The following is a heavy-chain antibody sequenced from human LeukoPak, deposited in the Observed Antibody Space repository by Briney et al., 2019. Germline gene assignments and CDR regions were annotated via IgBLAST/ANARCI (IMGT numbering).Heavy chain of an antibody. V-gene: IGHV3-74*01. CDR3: VRAHYGFYDY. Sequence: PGGSLRLPCAASGFTFSSYWMHWVRQAPGKGLVWVSRINSDGSSTDYADSVKGRFTISRDNAKNTLYLQMNSLRAEGTAVYYCVRAHYGFYDYWGQGTLVTVSS. D-gene: IGHD3-16*01. CDR2: INSDGSST. J-gene: IGHJ4*02. CDR1: GFTFSSYW.